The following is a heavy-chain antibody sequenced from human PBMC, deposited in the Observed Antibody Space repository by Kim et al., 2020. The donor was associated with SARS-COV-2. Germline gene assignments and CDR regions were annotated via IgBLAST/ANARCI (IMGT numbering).Heavy chain of an antibody. CDR2: IGTAGDT. CDR1: GFTFSSYD. CDR3: ARASSGWYVSFAY. J-gene: IGHJ4*02. Sequence: GGSLRLSCAASGFTFSSYDMYWVRQAPGKGLEWVSAIGTAGDTYYPGSVKGRYTISSENAKNSLYLQMNSLRAGDTAVYYCARASSGWYVSFAYWGQGTLVTVSS. V-gene: IGHV3-13*04. D-gene: IGHD6-19*01.